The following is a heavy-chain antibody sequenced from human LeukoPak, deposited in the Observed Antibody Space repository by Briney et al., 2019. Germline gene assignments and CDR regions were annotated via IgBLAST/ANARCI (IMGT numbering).Heavy chain of an antibody. CDR3: ARADYSSSSYFDY. CDR2: IYCSGST. Sequence: SETLSLTCTVSGGSISSYYWSWIRQPPGKGLEWIGYIYCSGSTNYNPSLKSRVTISVDTSKNQFSLKLSSVTAADTAVYYCARADYSSSSYFDYWGQGTLVTVSS. CDR1: GGSISSYY. V-gene: IGHV4-59*01. D-gene: IGHD6-6*01. J-gene: IGHJ4*02.